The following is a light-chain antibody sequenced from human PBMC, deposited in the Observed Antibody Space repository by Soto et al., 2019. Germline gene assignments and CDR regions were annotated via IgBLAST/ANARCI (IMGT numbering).Light chain of an antibody. CDR3: CSYAGEYNYV. CDR1: SSDVGAYNF. V-gene: IGLV2-11*01. J-gene: IGLJ1*01. Sequence: QSALTQPRSVSGSPGQSVTISCTGSSSDVGAYNFASWYQQHPGAAPKLLIHDVNKRPPGVPDRFSASTSGNTASLTISGRQAEDEADYYRCSYAGEYNYVFGSWTKLTFL. CDR2: DVN.